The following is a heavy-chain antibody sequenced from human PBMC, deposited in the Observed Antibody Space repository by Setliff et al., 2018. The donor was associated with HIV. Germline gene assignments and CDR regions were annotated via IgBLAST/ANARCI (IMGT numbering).Heavy chain of an antibody. CDR3: AGGRFSSSWYFNWFDP. J-gene: IGHJ5*02. D-gene: IGHD6-13*01. CDR1: GYTFTDYG. CDR2: INAGNGNT. Sequence: ASVKVSCKASGYTFTDYGVFWVRQAPGQGLEWMGWINAGNGNTKYSQKFQGRVTITRDTSASTAYMELSSLRSEDTAVYYCAGGRFSSSWYFNWFDPWGQGTLVTVSS. V-gene: IGHV1-3*01.